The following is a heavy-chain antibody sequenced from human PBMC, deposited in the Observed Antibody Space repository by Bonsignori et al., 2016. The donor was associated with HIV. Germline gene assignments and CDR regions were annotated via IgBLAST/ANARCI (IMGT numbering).Heavy chain of an antibody. CDR2: STLTSGGT. J-gene: IGHJ4*01. V-gene: IGHV1-2*02. D-gene: IGHD1-26*01. CDR3: ARGVSWDLGHFDF. Sequence: QVQLVQSGAEMKKPGASVRVSCKASGILLHRLLYALGATGPSDKGLSGWDGSTLTSGGTNYAQRFQGRVTMTTDTSISTAFMELSRLTSDDTAVYYCARGVSWDLGHFDFWG. CDR1: GILLHRLL.